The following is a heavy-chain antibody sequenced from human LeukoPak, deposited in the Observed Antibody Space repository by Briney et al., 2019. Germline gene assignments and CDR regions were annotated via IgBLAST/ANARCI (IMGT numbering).Heavy chain of an antibody. J-gene: IGHJ4*02. D-gene: IGHD1-1*01. CDR2: IIPIFGTA. CDR3: ARDAYNWNDAGSFDY. V-gene: IGHV1-69*01. CDR1: GGTFSSYA. Sequence: ASVKVSCKASGGTFSSYAISWVRQAPGQGLEWMGGIIPIFGTANYAQKFQGRVTITADESTSTAYMELSSLRSEDTAVYYCARDAYNWNDAGSFDYWGQGTLVTVSS.